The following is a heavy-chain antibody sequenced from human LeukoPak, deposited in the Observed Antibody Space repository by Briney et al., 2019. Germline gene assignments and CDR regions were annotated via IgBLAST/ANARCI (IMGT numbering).Heavy chain of an antibody. CDR1: GGSFSGYY. Sequence: PSETLSLTCAVYGGSFSGYYWSWIRQPAGKGLEWIGRIYGSGTITYNPSLKSRVTMSVDTSNNQFSLRLTSVTAADTAMYYCTRDSGTTGEVKFDPWGQGILVTVSS. J-gene: IGHJ5*02. V-gene: IGHV4-4*07. CDR2: IYGSGTI. CDR3: TRDSGTTGEVKFDP. D-gene: IGHD3-10*01.